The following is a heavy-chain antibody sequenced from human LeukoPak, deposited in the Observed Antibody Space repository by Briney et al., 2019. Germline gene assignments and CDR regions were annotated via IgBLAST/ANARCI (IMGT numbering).Heavy chain of an antibody. Sequence: GGSLRLSCTASGFTLSSYEMSWLRQAPGKGLEWVSYISSSGFTMYYADSVEGRFTISRDNAENSLYLQMNSLRAEDTAVYYCAKASTFYFDYWGQGTLVTVSS. CDR3: AKASTFYFDY. CDR2: ISSSGFTM. D-gene: IGHD1-1*01. J-gene: IGHJ4*02. V-gene: IGHV3-48*03. CDR1: GFTLSSYE.